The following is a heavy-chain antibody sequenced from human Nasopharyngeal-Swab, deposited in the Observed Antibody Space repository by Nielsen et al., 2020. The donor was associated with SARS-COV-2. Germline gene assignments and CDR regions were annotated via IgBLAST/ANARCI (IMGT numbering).Heavy chain of an antibody. CDR2: INPSGGST. Sequence: ASVKVSCKASGYTFTSYYMHWVRQAPGQGLEWMGIINPSGGSTSYAQKFQGRVTMTRDTSTSTVYMEPSSLGSEDTAVYYCARPRYGGYEISPPNYWGQGTLVTVSS. CDR1: GYTFTSYY. D-gene: IGHD5-12*01. V-gene: IGHV1-46*01. J-gene: IGHJ4*02. CDR3: ARPRYGGYEISPPNY.